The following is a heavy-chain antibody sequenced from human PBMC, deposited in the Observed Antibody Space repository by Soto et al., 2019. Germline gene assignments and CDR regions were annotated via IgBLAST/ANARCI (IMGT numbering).Heavy chain of an antibody. CDR2: MYHTGST. V-gene: IGHV4-4*02. D-gene: IGHD3-22*01. CDR1: GDSISSNKW. Sequence: SETLSLTCAVSGDSISSNKWWSWVRQPPEKGLEWIGEMYHTGSTNYNPSLKSRVTISVDKSKNQFSLKLSSVTAADTAVYYFARSSQYSYDSSEVTFDSWGRGTLVT. J-gene: IGHJ4*02. CDR3: ARSSQYSYDSSEVTFDS.